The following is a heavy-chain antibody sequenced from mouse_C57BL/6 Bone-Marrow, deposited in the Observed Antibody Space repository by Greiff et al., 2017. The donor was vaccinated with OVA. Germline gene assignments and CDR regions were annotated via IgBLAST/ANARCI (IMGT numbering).Heavy chain of an antibody. CDR1: GFTFSDYG. CDR3: SRHYGSSCRAMDY. V-gene: IGHV5-17*01. D-gene: IGHD1-1*01. J-gene: IGHJ4*01. Sequence: EVKLMESGGGLVKPGGSLKLSCAASGFTFSDYGMRWVRQAPEKGLEWVAYISSGSSTIYYADKVKGRVTNSSDNAKNALFLQMTSVWAEDTAMYYCSRHYGSSCRAMDYWGQGTLVTVSA. CDR2: ISSGSSTI.